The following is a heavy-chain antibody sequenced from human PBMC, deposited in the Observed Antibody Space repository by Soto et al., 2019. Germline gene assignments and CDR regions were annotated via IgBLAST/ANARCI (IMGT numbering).Heavy chain of an antibody. CDR3: ARWALYGSGSIASFDY. Sequence: SETLSLTCAVSGGSISSGGYSWSWIRQPPGKGLEWIGYIYHSGSTYYNPSLKSRVTISVDRSKNQFSLKLSSVTAADTAVYYCARWALYGSGSIASFDYGCQGTLVTVSS. D-gene: IGHD3-10*01. V-gene: IGHV4-30-2*01. J-gene: IGHJ4*02. CDR1: GGSISSGGYS. CDR2: IYHSGST.